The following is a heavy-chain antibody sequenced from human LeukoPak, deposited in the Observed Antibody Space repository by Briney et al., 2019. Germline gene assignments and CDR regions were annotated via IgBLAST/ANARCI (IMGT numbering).Heavy chain of an antibody. D-gene: IGHD2-21*01. CDR2: ISCDGTTK. Sequence: GGSLRLSCAASGFTFRTSAMHWVRQAPGKGLEWVAVISCDGTTKYYADSVKGRFTISRDNSKNTLYLQMNSLRAEDTALYYCARGRGGEHFDYWGQGTLVTVSS. CDR1: GFTFRTSA. J-gene: IGHJ4*02. CDR3: ARGRGGEHFDY. V-gene: IGHV3-30-3*01.